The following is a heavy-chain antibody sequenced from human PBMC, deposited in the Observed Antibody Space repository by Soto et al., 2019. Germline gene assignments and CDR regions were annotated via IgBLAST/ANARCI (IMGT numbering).Heavy chain of an antibody. CDR3: ERTSCSGARRYRNVNWFDT. Sequence: PSETLSLTCTVSGGSISSSSYYWGWIRQPPGKGLEWIGSIYYSGSTYYNPSLKSRVTISVDTSKNQFSLKLSSVTAADTAVYYCERTSCSGARRYRNVNWFDTWGQGTLVTVSS. CDR2: IYYSGST. CDR1: GGSISSSSYY. D-gene: IGHD2-15*01. V-gene: IGHV4-39*01. J-gene: IGHJ5*02.